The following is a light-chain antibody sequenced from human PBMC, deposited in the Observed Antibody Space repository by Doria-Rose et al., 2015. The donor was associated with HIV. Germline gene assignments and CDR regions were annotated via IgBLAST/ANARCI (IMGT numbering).Light chain of an antibody. CDR3: QSYDSRLSVYV. CDR1: SSNIGAGFD. V-gene: IGLV1-40*01. CDR2: GNT. J-gene: IGLJ1*01. Sequence: QAVVTQEPSVSGAPGQRVAISCTGSSSNIGAGFDVNWYQQFLGTAPKLLIHGNTNRPSGVPDRFSGSKSGTSASLAISGLRAEDEADYYCQSYDSRLSVYVFGTGTKVTVL.